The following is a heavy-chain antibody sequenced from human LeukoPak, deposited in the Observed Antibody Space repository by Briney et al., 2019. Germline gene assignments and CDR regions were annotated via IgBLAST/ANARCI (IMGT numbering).Heavy chain of an antibody. V-gene: IGHV3-30*02. D-gene: IGHD1-1*01. CDR2: IRYDESDK. CDR3: AKSQLG. CDR1: GFTFSSYD. Sequence: PGGSLRLSCAASGFTFSSYDMHWIRQTPGKGLDWVAFIRYDESDKYYADSVKGRFTISRDNSKNTLFLQMNNLRPEDTAVYYCAKSQLGWGQGTLVTVSS. J-gene: IGHJ4*02.